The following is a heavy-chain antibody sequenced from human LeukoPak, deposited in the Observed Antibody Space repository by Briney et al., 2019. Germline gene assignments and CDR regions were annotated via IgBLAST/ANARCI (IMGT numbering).Heavy chain of an antibody. CDR1: GYSFTSYW. Sequence: GESLKISCKGSGYSFTSYWIGWVRQMPGKGLEWMGIIYPGDSDTRYSPSFQGQVTISADKSISTAYLQWSSLKASDTATYYCARRLELELEGWFDPWDQGTLVTVFS. CDR2: IYPGDSDT. CDR3: ARRLELELEGWFDP. J-gene: IGHJ5*02. D-gene: IGHD1-7*01. V-gene: IGHV5-51*01.